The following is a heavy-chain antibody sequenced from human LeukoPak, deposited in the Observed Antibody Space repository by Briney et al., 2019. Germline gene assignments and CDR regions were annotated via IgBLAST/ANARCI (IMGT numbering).Heavy chain of an antibody. CDR2: IYHSGST. CDR1: GVSISSSNW. J-gene: IGHJ5*02. V-gene: IGHV4-4*02. Sequence: SGTLSLTCAVSGVSISSSNWGSGGRQPPGEGLGWIGEIYHSGSTNYNPSLKSRVTISVDKSKNQFSLKLSSVTAADTAVYYCARAPSYWNDPLNWFDPWGQGTLVTVSS. D-gene: IGHD1-1*01. CDR3: ARAPSYWNDPLNWFDP.